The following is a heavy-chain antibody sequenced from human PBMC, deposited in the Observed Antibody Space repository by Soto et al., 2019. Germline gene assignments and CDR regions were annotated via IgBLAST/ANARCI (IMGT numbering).Heavy chain of an antibody. Sequence: SETLSLTCAVYGGSFSGYYWSWIRQPPGKGLEWIGEINHSGSTNYNPSLKSRVTISVDTSKNQFSLKLSSVTAADTAVYYCARGVYYGSGTNRLTYYYYYGMDVWGQGTTVTVSS. D-gene: IGHD3-10*01. CDR3: ARGVYYGSGTNRLTYYYYYGMDV. CDR1: GGSFSGYY. CDR2: INHSGST. V-gene: IGHV4-34*01. J-gene: IGHJ6*02.